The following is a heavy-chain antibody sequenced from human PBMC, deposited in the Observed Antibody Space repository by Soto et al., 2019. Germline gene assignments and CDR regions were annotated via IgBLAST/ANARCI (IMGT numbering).Heavy chain of an antibody. CDR3: ASSGYYYVTNWFDP. V-gene: IGHV1-69*02. CDR2: IIPILGIA. Sequence: GASVKVSCKASGGTFSSYTISWVRQAPGQGLEWMGRIIPILGIANYAQKFQGRVTITADKSTSTAYMELSSLRSEDTAVCYCASSGYYYVTNWFDPWGQGTLVTVSS. D-gene: IGHD3-22*01. CDR1: GGTFSSYT. J-gene: IGHJ5*02.